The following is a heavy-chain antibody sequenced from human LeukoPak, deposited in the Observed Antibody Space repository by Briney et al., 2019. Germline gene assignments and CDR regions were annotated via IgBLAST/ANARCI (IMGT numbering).Heavy chain of an antibody. Sequence: GESLKISCKGSGYKFTSYWIGWVRQMPGRGLEWMGIIYPGDSDTRYSPSFQGHVTISVDTSISTAYLQWSGLKASDTAMYYCARLGSRHGYNWGDLWGQGTLVSVSS. D-gene: IGHD5-24*01. V-gene: IGHV5-51*01. J-gene: IGHJ5*02. CDR1: GYKFTSYW. CDR3: ARLGSRHGYNWGDL. CDR2: IYPGDSDT.